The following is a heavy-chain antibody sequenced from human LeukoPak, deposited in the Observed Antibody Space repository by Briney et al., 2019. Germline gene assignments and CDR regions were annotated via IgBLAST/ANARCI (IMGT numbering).Heavy chain of an antibody. CDR2: ISGSGGST. J-gene: IGHJ4*02. CDR3: AKDGSSIFGVVIIQYFDY. D-gene: IGHD3-3*01. V-gene: IGHV3-23*01. CDR1: GFTFSSYA. Sequence: GGSLRLSCAASGFTFSSYAMSWVRQAPGKELEWVSAISGSGGSTYYADSVKGRFTISRDNSKNTLYLQMNSLRAEDTAVYYCAKDGSSIFGVVIIQYFDYWGQETLVTVSS.